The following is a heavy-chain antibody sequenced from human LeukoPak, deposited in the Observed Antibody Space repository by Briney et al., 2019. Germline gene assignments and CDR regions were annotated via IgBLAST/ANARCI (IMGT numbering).Heavy chain of an antibody. CDR3: ARLAPSTYCSSTSCSDYFDY. Sequence: PGESLKISCKGSGYSFTSYWIGWVRQMPGKGLEWMGIIYPGDSDTRYSPSFQGQVTISADKSISTAYLQWSSLKAPDTAMYYCARLAPSTYCSSTSCSDYFDYWGQGTLVTVSS. D-gene: IGHD2-2*01. V-gene: IGHV5-51*03. CDR1: GYSFTSYW. CDR2: IYPGDSDT. J-gene: IGHJ4*02.